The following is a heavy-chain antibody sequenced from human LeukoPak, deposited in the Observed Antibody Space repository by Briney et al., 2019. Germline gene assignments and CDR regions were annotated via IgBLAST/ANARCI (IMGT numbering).Heavy chain of an antibody. D-gene: IGHD2-15*01. CDR3: ARDLRSSGGSSLGMDV. V-gene: IGHV1-69*04. Sequence: SVKVSCKASGGTFSSYAISWVRQAPGQGLEWMGRIIPILGIANYAQKFQGRVTITADKSTSTAYMELSSLRSEDTAVYYCARDLRSSGGSSLGMDVWGQGTTVTVSS. CDR1: GGTFSSYA. J-gene: IGHJ6*02. CDR2: IIPILGIA.